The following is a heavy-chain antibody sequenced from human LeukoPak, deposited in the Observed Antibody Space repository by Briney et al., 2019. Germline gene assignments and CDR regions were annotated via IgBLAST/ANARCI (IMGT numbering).Heavy chain of an antibody. J-gene: IGHJ4*02. CDR3: AREVGTDYYDSSGSGY. CDR1: GYTFTSYG. CDR2: ISAYNGNT. D-gene: IGHD3-22*01. V-gene: IGHV1-18*01. Sequence: ASVKVSCKASGYTFTSYGISWVRQAPGQGLEWMGWISAYNGNTNYAQKLQGRVTMTTDTSTSTAYMELRSLRSDDTAVYYCAREVGTDYYDSSGSGYWGQGTLVTVSS.